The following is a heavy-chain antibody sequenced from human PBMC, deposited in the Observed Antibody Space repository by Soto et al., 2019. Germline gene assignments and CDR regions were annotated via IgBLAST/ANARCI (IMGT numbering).Heavy chain of an antibody. CDR2: ISSSGSTI. Sequence: GGSLRLSCAASGFTFSDYYMSWIRQAPGKWLEWVSYISSSGSTIYYADSVKGRFTISRDNAKNSLYLQMNSLRAEDTAVYYCARSQGSGYYDFWSGYLGAGLWFDPWGQGXLVTVYS. J-gene: IGHJ5*02. D-gene: IGHD3-3*01. CDR1: GFTFSDYY. V-gene: IGHV3-11*01. CDR3: ARSQGSGYYDFWSGYLGAGLWFDP.